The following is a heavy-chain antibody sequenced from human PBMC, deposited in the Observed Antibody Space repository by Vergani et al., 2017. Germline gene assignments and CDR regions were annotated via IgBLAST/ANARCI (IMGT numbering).Heavy chain of an antibody. J-gene: IGHJ1*01. CDR2: IRYDGSNK. D-gene: IGHD2-2*01. Sequence: QVQLVESGGGVVQPGGSLRLSCAASGFTFSSYGMHWVRQAPGKGLEWVAFIRYDGSNKYYADSVKGRFTISRDNFKNTLYVQMNSLRAEDTAVYYCARDKYASPGDEYFQHWGQGTLVTVSS. V-gene: IGHV3-30*02. CDR3: ARDKYASPGDEYFQH. CDR1: GFTFSSYG.